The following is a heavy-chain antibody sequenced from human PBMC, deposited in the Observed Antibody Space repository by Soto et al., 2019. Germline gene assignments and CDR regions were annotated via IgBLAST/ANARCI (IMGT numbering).Heavy chain of an antibody. CDR1: GYTFTSYA. Sequence: QVQLVQSGAEVKKPGASVKVSCKASGYTFTSYAMHWVRQAPGQRLEWMGWINAGNGNTKYSQKFQGRVTITRDTSASTAYRELSSLRSEDTAVYYCARDRWWLSHFDYWGQGTLVTVSS. D-gene: IGHD2-15*01. J-gene: IGHJ4*02. V-gene: IGHV1-3*01. CDR3: ARDRWWLSHFDY. CDR2: INAGNGNT.